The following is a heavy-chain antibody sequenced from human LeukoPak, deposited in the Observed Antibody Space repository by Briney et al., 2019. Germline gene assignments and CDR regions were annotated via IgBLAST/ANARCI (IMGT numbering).Heavy chain of an antibody. Sequence: GASVKVSCKASGYTFTGYYMHWVRQARGQGLEGMGSINPNSGATNSAQNFQGRVTLTRDTSISTAYMELSGLRSDDTAVYYCARVSVAGTPDRDYFDYWGQGTLVTVSS. J-gene: IGHJ4*02. D-gene: IGHD6-19*01. CDR3: ARVSVAGTPDRDYFDY. CDR2: INPNSGAT. V-gene: IGHV1-2*02. CDR1: GYTFTGYY.